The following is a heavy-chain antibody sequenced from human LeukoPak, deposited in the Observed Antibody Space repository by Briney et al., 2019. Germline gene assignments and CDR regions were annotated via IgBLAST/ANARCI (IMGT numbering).Heavy chain of an antibody. V-gene: IGHV3-23*01. CDR2: ISGSASIT. Sequence: GGSLRLSCAASGFTFSDYYMSWIRQTPGKGLEWVSDISGSASITKYADSVKGRFIISRDNSKNTLFLQMNSLTAEDTAVYYCATGAASIGWLSHDHWGQGTLVTVSS. J-gene: IGHJ4*02. D-gene: IGHD2-15*01. CDR3: ATGAASIGWLSHDH. CDR1: GFTFSDYY.